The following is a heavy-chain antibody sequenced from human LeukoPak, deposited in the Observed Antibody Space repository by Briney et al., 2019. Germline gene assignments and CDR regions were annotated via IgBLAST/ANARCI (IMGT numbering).Heavy chain of an antibody. D-gene: IGHD6-6*01. V-gene: IGHV3-7*01. Sequence: GGSLRLSCADSGFTFSRHWMDWVRQAPGKGLEWVANIKEDGSVKNYVDSVKGRFTISRDNAKNSLYLQMNSLRAEDTAVYYCMAGSSSPWEGYWGQGTLVTVSS. CDR1: GFTFSRHW. CDR3: MAGSSSPWEGY. J-gene: IGHJ4*02. CDR2: IKEDGSVK.